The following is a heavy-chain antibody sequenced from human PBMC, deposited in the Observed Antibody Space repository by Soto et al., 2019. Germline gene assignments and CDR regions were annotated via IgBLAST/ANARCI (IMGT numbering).Heavy chain of an antibody. CDR2: ISAYKGNT. J-gene: IGHJ3*02. D-gene: IGHD3-22*01. CDR3: ARDGGTYYYDSSGTHDAFDI. CDR1: GYTFTSYG. V-gene: IGHV1-18*04. Sequence: QVQLVQSGAEVKKPGASVKVSCQASGYTFTSYGISWVRQAPGQGLDWMGWISAYKGNTNYAQKLQGRVTMTTDTATSTAYMELRSLRSDDTAVYDCARDGGTYYYDSSGTHDAFDIWGQGTMVTVSS.